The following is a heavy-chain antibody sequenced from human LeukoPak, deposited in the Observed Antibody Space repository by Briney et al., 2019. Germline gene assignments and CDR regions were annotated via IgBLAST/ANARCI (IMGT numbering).Heavy chain of an antibody. Sequence: SETLSLTCTVSGYSISSGYYWGWIRQPPGEGLEWIGSIYHSGSTYYNPSLKSRVTISVDTSKNQFSPKLSSVTAADTAVYYCARVTGDYFDYWGQGTLVTVSS. CDR3: ARVTGDYFDY. J-gene: IGHJ4*02. CDR1: GYSISSGYY. CDR2: IYHSGST. V-gene: IGHV4-38-2*02.